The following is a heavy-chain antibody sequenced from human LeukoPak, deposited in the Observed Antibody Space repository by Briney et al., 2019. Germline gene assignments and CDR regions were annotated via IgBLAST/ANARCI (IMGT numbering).Heavy chain of an antibody. CDR2: IYSGGST. Sequence: PGGSLRLSCAASGFTVSSNYMSWVRQAPGKGLEWVSVIYSGGSTYYADSVKGRFTISRDNSKNTLYLQMNSLRAEDTAVYYCAREPTYGYDSSAGFDYWGQGTLVTVSS. CDR1: GFTVSSNY. J-gene: IGHJ4*02. V-gene: IGHV3-53*01. CDR3: AREPTYGYDSSAGFDY. D-gene: IGHD3-22*01.